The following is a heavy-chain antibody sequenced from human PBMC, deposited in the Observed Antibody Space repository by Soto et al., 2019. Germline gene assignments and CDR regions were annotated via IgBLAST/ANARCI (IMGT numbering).Heavy chain of an antibody. CDR2: ISYDGSNK. CDR1: GFTFSSYG. J-gene: IGHJ4*02. CDR3: AKDNVLGQWLPDY. D-gene: IGHD6-19*01. V-gene: IGHV3-30*18. Sequence: QVQLVESGGGVVQPGRSLRLSCAASGFTFSSYGMHWVRQAPGKGLEWVAVISYDGSNKYYADSVKGRFTISRDNSKNTLYLQMNSLRAEDTAVYYCAKDNVLGQWLPDYWGQGTLVTVSS.